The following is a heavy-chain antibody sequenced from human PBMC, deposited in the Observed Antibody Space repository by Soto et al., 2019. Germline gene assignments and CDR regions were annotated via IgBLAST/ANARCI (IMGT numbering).Heavy chain of an antibody. V-gene: IGHV4-31*03. CDR2: IYYSGST. CDR3: TRSPEATVTAFDY. CDR1: GGSISSGGYY. J-gene: IGHJ4*02. Sequence: QVQLQESGPGLVKPSQTLSLTCTVSGGSISSGGYYWSWIRQHTGKGLEWIGYIYYSGSTYYNPSRKSRFTISVDTSKNQFSLKPSSVTAADTTVYYCTRSPEATVTAFDYWGQGTLVTVSS. D-gene: IGHD4-17*01.